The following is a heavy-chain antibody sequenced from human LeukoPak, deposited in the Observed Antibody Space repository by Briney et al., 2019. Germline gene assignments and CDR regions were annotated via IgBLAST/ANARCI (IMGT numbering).Heavy chain of an antibody. V-gene: IGHV3-7*01. CDR2: IKQDGSEK. CDR1: GFTFSSYA. CDR3: ARDGGSYYYYYMDV. D-gene: IGHD3-16*01. J-gene: IGHJ6*03. Sequence: GSLRLSCAASGFTFSSYAMSWVRQAPGKGLEWVANIKQDGSEKYYVDSVKGRFTISRDNAKNSLYLQMNSLRAEDTAVYYCARDGGSYYYYYMDVWGKGTTVTVSS.